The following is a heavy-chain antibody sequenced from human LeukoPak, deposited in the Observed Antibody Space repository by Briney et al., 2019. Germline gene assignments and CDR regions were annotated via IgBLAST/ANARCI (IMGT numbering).Heavy chain of an antibody. D-gene: IGHD1-14*01. CDR3: ARGVEPLAANTLAY. V-gene: IGHV3-30-3*01. J-gene: IGHJ4*02. Sequence: GRSLRLSCAASGFTFSGYALQWVRQAPGKGLEWVAVILYDGTNKYYADSVKGRFTISRDNSKDTLYLQMNSLRPEDTAVYYCARGVEPLAANTLAYWGQGTLVTVSS. CDR1: GFTFSGYA. CDR2: ILYDGTNK.